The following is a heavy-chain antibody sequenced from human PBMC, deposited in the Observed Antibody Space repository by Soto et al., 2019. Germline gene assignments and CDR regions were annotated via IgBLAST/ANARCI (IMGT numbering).Heavy chain of an antibody. CDR2: IYYSGST. Sequence: TSETLSLTCTVSGGSISSGDYYWSWIRQPLGKGLEWIGYIYYSGSTYCNPSLKSRVTISVDTSKNQFSLKLNSVTAADTAVYYCARRRGTTYYYGMDVWGQGTTVTVSS. V-gene: IGHV4-30-4*01. D-gene: IGHD3-16*01. CDR1: GGSISSGDYY. J-gene: IGHJ6*02. CDR3: ARRRGTTYYYGMDV.